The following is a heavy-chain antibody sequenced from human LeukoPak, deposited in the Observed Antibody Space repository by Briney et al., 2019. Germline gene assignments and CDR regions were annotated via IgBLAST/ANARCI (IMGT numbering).Heavy chain of an antibody. CDR1: ADSINNTYW. V-gene: IGHV4-4*02. D-gene: IGHD3-3*01. CDR2: IYHSGTT. J-gene: IGHJ4*02. CDR3: ARRTYYDFWSGYSNPFDY. Sequence: PSETLSLTCAVSADSINNTYWWSWVRQTPTKGLEWIGEIYHSGTTNYNPSLKSRVTTSVDTSKNQFSLKLSSVTAADTAVYYCARRTYYDFWSGYSNPFDYWGQGTLVTVSS.